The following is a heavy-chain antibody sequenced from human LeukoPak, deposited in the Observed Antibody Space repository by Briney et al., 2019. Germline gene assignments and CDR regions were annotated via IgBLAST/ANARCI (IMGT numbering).Heavy chain of an antibody. Sequence: SETLSLTCAVYGGSFSGYYSSCIRQPPGKGLEWIGEINHSGSTHYNPSLKSRVTISVDTSKNQFSLKLSSVTAADTAVYYCARGVRWVLGYSSSWYPPDYYCGMDVWGQGTTVTVSS. CDR1: GGSFSGYY. V-gene: IGHV4-34*01. D-gene: IGHD6-13*01. CDR2: INHSGST. CDR3: ARGVRWVLGYSSSWYPPDYYCGMDV. J-gene: IGHJ6*02.